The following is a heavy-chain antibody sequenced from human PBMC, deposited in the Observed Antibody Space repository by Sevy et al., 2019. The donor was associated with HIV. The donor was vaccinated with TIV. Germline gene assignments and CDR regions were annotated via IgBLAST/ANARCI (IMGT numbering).Heavy chain of an antibody. CDR1: GGTFSSYA. CDR3: ARDLSIAAAGSGYYYYGMDV. V-gene: IGHV1-69*13. CDR2: IIPIFGTA. Sequence: ASVKVSCKASGGTFSSYAISWVQQAPGQGLEWMGGIIPIFGTANYAQKFQGRVTITADESTSTAYMELSSLRSEDTAVYYCARDLSIAAAGSGYYYYGMDVWGQGTTVTVSS. D-gene: IGHD6-13*01. J-gene: IGHJ6*02.